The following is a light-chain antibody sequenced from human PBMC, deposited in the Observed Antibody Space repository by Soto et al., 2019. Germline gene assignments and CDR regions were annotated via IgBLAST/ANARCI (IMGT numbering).Light chain of an antibody. CDR2: KAS. Sequence: DIQMTQSPSTLSASVGDRVTITCRASQSISSWLAWYQQKPGKAPKLLIYKASSLESGVPSRFIGSGSGTEFILTISSLQPDDFSTYYCQQYNSYSWTFGQGTKVEIK. CDR3: QQYNSYSWT. J-gene: IGKJ1*01. V-gene: IGKV1-5*03. CDR1: QSISSW.